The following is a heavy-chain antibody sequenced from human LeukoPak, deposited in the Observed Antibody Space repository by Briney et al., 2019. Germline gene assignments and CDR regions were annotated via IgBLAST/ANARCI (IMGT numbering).Heavy chain of an antibody. CDR3: ARRRLQDYFDY. V-gene: IGHV4-59*08. D-gene: IGHD6-25*01. Sequence: PSETLSLTCTVSAASVSTYFWSWIRQPPGKGLENIGYVYNGGSTNYNPSLKSRVTISVDTSKNQFSLKLNSVTAADTAVYYCARRRLQDYFDYWGQGTLVTVSS. CDR1: AASVSTYF. CDR2: VYNGGST. J-gene: IGHJ4*02.